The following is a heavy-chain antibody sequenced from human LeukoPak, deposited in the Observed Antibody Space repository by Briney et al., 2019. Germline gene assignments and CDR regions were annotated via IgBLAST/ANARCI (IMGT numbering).Heavy chain of an antibody. CDR2: ISNDGSNQ. V-gene: IGHV3-30*04. CDR1: GFTVTSNP. D-gene: IGHD3-9*01. Sequence: GGSLRLSCAASGFTVTSNPMHWVRQTPGKGLEWVALISNDGSNQQYSDSVSGRFTISRDTSKNTLYLQMNSLRAEDTAVYYCAKGHYDILTGSLDYWGQGTLVTVSS. J-gene: IGHJ4*02. CDR3: AKGHYDILTGSLDY.